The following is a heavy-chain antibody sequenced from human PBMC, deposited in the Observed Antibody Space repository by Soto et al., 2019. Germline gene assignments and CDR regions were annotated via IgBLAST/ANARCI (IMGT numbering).Heavy chain of an antibody. Sequence: ESGPTLVNPTQTLTLTCTFSGFSLSTSGMCVSWIRQPPGKALEWLALIDWDDDKYYSTSLKTRLTISKDTSKNQVVLTMTNMDPVDTATYYCARILAAAGPSGSGNWFDPWGQGTLVTV. CDR1: GFSLSTSGMC. V-gene: IGHV2-70*01. CDR3: ARILAAAGPSGSGNWFDP. CDR2: IDWDDDK. J-gene: IGHJ5*02. D-gene: IGHD6-13*01.